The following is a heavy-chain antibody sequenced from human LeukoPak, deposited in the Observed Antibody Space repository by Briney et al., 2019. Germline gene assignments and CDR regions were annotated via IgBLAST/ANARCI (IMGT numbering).Heavy chain of an antibody. V-gene: IGHV4-61*02. Sequence: SETLSLTCTVSDGSISSDNYYWNWIRQPAGKGLEWIGRIYNNGITNYNPSLRSRVTISVDTSKNQFSLTLSSVTAADTAVYYCARGYKSGWFHGYNWFDPWGQGTLVTVSS. CDR1: DGSISSDNYY. J-gene: IGHJ5*02. CDR3: ARGYKSGWFHGYNWFDP. D-gene: IGHD6-19*01. CDR2: IYNNGIT.